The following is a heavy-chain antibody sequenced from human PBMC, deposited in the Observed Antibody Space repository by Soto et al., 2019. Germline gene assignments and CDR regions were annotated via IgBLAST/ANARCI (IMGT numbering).Heavy chain of an antibody. J-gene: IGHJ4*02. D-gene: IGHD1-7*01. CDR1: GYNFGSYA. CDR2: IGGGGIGS. CDR3: AKDPRLELRGVDS. Sequence: DVHLLESGGGLVQTGGSLRLSCVASGYNFGSYAMMWVRQAPEKGLECISTIGGGGIGSYYADSVKGRFTISRDNSKNTLYIQMNSLRAEDTGVYYCAKDPRLELRGVDSWGQGTQVTVSS. V-gene: IGHV3-23*01.